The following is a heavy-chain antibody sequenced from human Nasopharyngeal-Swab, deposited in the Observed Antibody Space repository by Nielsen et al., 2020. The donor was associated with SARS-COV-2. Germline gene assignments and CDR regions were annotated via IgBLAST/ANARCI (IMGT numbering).Heavy chain of an antibody. CDR2: ISSSSSDI. Sequence: GESLKISCVDSGFRDYSMNWVRQAPGKGLEWVSSISSSSSDIYYADSVKGRFTISRDSAKNSLYLQMNNLRAEDTAVYYCAKFLSLGVVDYYYYGMDVWGQGTTVTVSS. CDR3: AKFLSLGVVDYYYYGMDV. J-gene: IGHJ6*02. V-gene: IGHV3-21*01. D-gene: IGHD3-3*01. CDR1: GFRDYS.